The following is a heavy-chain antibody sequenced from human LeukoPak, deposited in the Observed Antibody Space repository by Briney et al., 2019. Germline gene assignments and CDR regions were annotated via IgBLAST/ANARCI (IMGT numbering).Heavy chain of an antibody. Sequence: GTSLRLSCAASGFSCGSYGLYWVPPAPGKELEWVALITYDGSHKCYADSVKGRFTISRDNSKSTLYLKMNSLRVEDTAVYYSAKSAVAGTGYFDLWGRGTLVTVSS. CDR1: GFSCGSYG. V-gene: IGHV3-30*18. J-gene: IGHJ2*01. CDR2: ITYDGSHK. CDR3: AKSAVAGTGYFDL. D-gene: IGHD6-19*01.